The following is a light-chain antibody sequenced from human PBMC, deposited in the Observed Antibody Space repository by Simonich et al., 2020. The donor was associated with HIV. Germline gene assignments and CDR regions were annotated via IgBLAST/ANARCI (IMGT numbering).Light chain of an antibody. CDR2: DVS. J-gene: IGLJ2*01. CDR3: CSYAGSYTLV. V-gene: IGLV2-11*01. CDR1: SSDVGGYNY. Sequence: QSALTQPRSVSGSPGQSVTISCTGTSSDVGGYNYVSWYQQHPGKAPKLMIYDVSTRPSGVPDRFSGSNSGNTASLTISGLQAEDEADYYCCSYAGSYTLVFGGGTKLTVL.